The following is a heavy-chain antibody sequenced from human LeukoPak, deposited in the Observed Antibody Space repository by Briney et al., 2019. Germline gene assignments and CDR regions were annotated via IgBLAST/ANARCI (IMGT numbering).Heavy chain of an antibody. D-gene: IGHD5-24*01. CDR2: ISGSGGST. CDR3: AKGRDGYRGYYFDY. Sequence: GGSLRLSCAASGFTFSSYAMSWVRQAPGKGLEWVSAISGSGGSTYYADSVKGRFTISSDNSKNTLYLQMNSLRAEDTAVYYCAKGRDGYRGYYFDYWGQGTLVTVSS. V-gene: IGHV3-23*01. CDR1: GFTFSSYA. J-gene: IGHJ4*02.